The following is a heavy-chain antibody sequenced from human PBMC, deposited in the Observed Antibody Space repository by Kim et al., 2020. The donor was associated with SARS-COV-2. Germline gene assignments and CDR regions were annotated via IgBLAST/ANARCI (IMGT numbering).Heavy chain of an antibody. CDR1: GGSISSYY. D-gene: IGHD3-22*01. CDR2: IYYSGST. J-gene: IGHJ5*02. V-gene: IGHV4-59*13. CDR3: ARDYYDSSGYAWFDP. Sequence: SETLSLTCTVSGGSISSYYWSWIRQPPGKGLEWIGYIYYSGSTNYNPSLKSRVNISVDTSKNQFSLKLSSVTAADTAVYYCARDYYDSSGYAWFDPWGQGTLVTVSS.